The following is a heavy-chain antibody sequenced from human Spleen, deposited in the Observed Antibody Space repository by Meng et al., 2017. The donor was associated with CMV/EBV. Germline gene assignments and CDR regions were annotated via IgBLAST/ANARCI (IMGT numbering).Heavy chain of an antibody. J-gene: IGHJ4*02. D-gene: IGHD1-26*01. V-gene: IGHV4-34*01. CDR1: GESFSGYY. CDR3: ARRGVGLTIDY. Sequence: SETLSLTCAVYGESFSGYYWNWIRQPPGKGLEWIGEIDHDGRTNCNPSLKSRVVMSIVTSKNQYSLRLNSVTAADTATYFCARRGVGLTIDYWGQGTLVTVSS. CDR2: IDHDGRT.